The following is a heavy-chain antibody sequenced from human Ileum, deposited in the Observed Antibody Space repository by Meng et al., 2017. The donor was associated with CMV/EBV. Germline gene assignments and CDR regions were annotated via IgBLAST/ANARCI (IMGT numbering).Heavy chain of an antibody. CDR3: ARPTLYSYGFRTNHYYGPDD. D-gene: IGHD5-18*01. CDR2: ISYDGRNK. J-gene: IGHJ6*02. V-gene: IGHV3-30*04. Sequence: GESLKISCAASGFMFSSYAMHWVRQAPGKGLEWVAAISYDGRNKYYADPVKGRFTISRDDSQNTLFLEMKSLRVEDTALYYCARPTLYSYGFRTNHYYGPDDWGQGTAVTVSS. CDR1: GFMFSSYA.